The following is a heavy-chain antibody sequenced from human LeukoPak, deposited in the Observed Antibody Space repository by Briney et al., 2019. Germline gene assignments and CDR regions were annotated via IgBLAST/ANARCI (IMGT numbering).Heavy chain of an antibody. CDR2: ISSSSYI. CDR1: GFTFSSYA. CDR3: AGEVVVAADY. Sequence: GGSLRLSCAASGFTFSSYAMSWVRQAPGKGLEWVSSISSSSYIYYADSVKGRFTISRDDAKNSLYLQMNSLRAEDTAVYYCAGEVVVAADYWGQGTLVTVSS. J-gene: IGHJ4*02. V-gene: IGHV3-21*01. D-gene: IGHD2-15*01.